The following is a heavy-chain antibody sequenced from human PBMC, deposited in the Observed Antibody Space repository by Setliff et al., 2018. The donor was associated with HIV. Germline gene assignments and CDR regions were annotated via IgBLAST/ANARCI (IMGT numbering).Heavy chain of an antibody. V-gene: IGHV4-4*02. Sequence: SETLSLTCAVSGDSVSRRCWSWVRQSQEKGLEWIGEINHSGSTNYNPSLKSRVTISVDTSKNQFSLKVSSVTAADTAMYYCARASREWLGPYYFDCWGQGTLVTVSS. CDR2: INHSGST. J-gene: IGHJ4*02. D-gene: IGHD6-19*01. CDR1: GDSVSRRC. CDR3: ARASREWLGPYYFDC.